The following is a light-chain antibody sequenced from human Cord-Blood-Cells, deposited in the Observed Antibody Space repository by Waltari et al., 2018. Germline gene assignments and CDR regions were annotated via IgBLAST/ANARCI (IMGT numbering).Light chain of an antibody. J-gene: IGKJ5*01. Sequence: DIQMTQSPSTLSASVGDRVTITCRASQSISSWLAWYQQKPGKAPKLLIYKASSLESGVPSRFSGSGSGTKFTLTISSLQPDDFATYYCQQYNSISRTFGQGTRLEIK. CDR2: KAS. V-gene: IGKV1-5*03. CDR1: QSISSW. CDR3: QQYNSISRT.